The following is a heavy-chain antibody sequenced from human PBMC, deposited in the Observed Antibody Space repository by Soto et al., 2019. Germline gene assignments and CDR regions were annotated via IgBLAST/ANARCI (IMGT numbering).Heavy chain of an antibody. V-gene: IGHV3-23*04. CDR3: AKGPIFGGVTYYFFH. Sequence: EVQLVESGGSLVQPGGSLRLSWSASGFSFSSFGIKWVRQDPGEGLEWVSSISGSGADTFYGDSVRGRFTISRDNSKKTLFLEMNGLTAEDPAVYCCAKGPIFGGVTYYFFHWGQGTLVTVSS. J-gene: IGHJ4*02. CDR1: GFSFSSFG. D-gene: IGHD3-3*01. CDR2: ISGSGADT.